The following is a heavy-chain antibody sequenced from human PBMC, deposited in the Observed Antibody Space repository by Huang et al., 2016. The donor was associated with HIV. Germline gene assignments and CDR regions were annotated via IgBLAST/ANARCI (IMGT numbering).Heavy chain of an antibody. D-gene: IGHD2-21*02. CDR3: ATDLGGYSFDY. Sequence: QEQLVESGGGVVQPGGSLRLSCATSGCSFSNYGRHWVRQAAGKVLEGLAVIRFDGSNKQYADSAKGRFTISRDNSKKMLFLEMNSLRGDDTAFYYCATDLGGYSFDYWGQGALVSVSS. J-gene: IGHJ4*02. V-gene: IGHV3-30*02. CDR1: GCSFSNYG. CDR2: IRFDGSNK.